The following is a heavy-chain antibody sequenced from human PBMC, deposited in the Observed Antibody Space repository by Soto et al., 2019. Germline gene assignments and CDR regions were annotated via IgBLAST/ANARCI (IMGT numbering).Heavy chain of an antibody. J-gene: IGHJ4*02. CDR3: AKDGIQLWPRYYFDF. D-gene: IGHD5-18*01. V-gene: IGHV1-46*01. CDR2: INPTSGST. Sequence: HVQLVQPEAEVKKPGASVQVSCKASGYSFTNYSMHWVRQVPGQGPEWMGKINPTSGSTSYAQKFKDKVTMTRDMSSNTLYIQLSSLTSEDTAVYYCAKDGIQLWPRYYFDFWGQGTLVIVSS. CDR1: GYSFTNYS.